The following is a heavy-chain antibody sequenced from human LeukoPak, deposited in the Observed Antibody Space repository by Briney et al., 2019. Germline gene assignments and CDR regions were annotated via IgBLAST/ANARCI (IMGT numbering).Heavy chain of an antibody. J-gene: IGHJ4*02. CDR2: FDPEDGET. CDR1: GYTLTELS. Sequence: ASVKVSCKVSGYTLTELSMHWVRQAPGKGLEWMGGFDPEDGETIYAQKFQGRATMTEDTSTDTAYMELSSLRSEDTAVYYCATVWFGESPFDYWGQGTLVTVSS. CDR3: ATVWFGESPFDY. V-gene: IGHV1-24*01. D-gene: IGHD3-10*01.